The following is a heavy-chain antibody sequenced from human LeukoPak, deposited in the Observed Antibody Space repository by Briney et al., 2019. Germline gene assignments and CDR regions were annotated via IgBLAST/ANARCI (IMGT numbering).Heavy chain of an antibody. V-gene: IGHV3-23*01. CDR1: GFTFSGYG. Sequence: PGGSLRLSCAASGFTFSGYGMHWVRQAPGKGLEWVSAISGSGGSTYYADSVKGRFTISRDNSKNTLYLQMNSLRAEDTAVYYCAKGPYYYDSSGYYATWGQGTLVTVSS. CDR3: AKGPYYYDSSGYYAT. J-gene: IGHJ5*02. D-gene: IGHD3-22*01. CDR2: ISGSGGST.